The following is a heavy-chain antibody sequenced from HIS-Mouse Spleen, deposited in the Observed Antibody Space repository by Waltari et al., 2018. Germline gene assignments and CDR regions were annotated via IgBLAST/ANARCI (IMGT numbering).Heavy chain of an antibody. D-gene: IGHD3-10*01. CDR2: IYYSGST. CDR1: GGSISISSYY. CDR3: ARTRGYWYFDL. J-gene: IGHJ2*01. Sequence: QLQLQESGPGLVKPSETLSLTCTVSGGSISISSYYWGWIRQPPGKGLEWIGSIYYSGSTYYNPSLKSRVTISVDTSKNQFSLKLSSVTAADTAVYYCARTRGYWYFDLWGRGTLVTVSS. V-gene: IGHV4-39*01.